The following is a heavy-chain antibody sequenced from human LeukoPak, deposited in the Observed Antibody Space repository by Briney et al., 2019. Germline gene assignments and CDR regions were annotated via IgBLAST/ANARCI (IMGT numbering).Heavy chain of an antibody. CDR1: GFTFSSYA. Sequence: PGGSLRLSCAASGFTFSSYAMSWVRQAPGKGLEWVSAISGSGGSTYYADSVKGRFTISRDNSKNTLYLQMNSLRAEDTAVYYCAKAVGATNLYGMDVWGQGTTVTVSS. V-gene: IGHV3-23*01. CDR2: ISGSGGST. CDR3: AKAVGATNLYGMDV. D-gene: IGHD1-26*01. J-gene: IGHJ6*02.